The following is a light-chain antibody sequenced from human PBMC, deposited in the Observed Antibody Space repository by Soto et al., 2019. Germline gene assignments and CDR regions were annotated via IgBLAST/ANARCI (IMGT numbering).Light chain of an antibody. V-gene: IGLV2-14*01. Sequence: QSVLTQPASVSGSPGQSITISCTGTSSDVGGYHYVSWYQQHPGKAPKLMIYEVSNRPSGLSNRFSGSKSGNTASLTISGLQAEDEADYYCSSYTSSSTLVFGGGTKVTVL. CDR1: SSDVGGYHY. CDR2: EVS. J-gene: IGLJ3*02. CDR3: SSYTSSSTLV.